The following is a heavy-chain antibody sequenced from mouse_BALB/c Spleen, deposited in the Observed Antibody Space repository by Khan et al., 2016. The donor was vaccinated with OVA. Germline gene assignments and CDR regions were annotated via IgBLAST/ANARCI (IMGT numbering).Heavy chain of an antibody. CDR1: GYTFTDYY. CDR3: ARRNYFGYTFAY. V-gene: IGHV1-77*01. D-gene: IGHD1-2*01. J-gene: IGHJ3*01. CDR2: ISPGSGDT. Sequence: QVQLQQSGAELARPGASVKLSCKASGYTFTDYYINWVKQRTGQGLEWIGEISPGSGDTYYNAKFKGKATLTADKSSSTAYLQHSSLTSEASAFYFCARRNYFGYTFAYWGQGTLVTVSA.